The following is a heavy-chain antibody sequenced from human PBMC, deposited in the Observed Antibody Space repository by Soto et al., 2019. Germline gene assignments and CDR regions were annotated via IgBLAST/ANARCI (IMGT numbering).Heavy chain of an antibody. V-gene: IGHV1-69*09. D-gene: IGHD2-2*01. CDR1: GGTFVRHV. CDR3: AAPACAATWCSPSHNLDH. Sequence: QVQLVQSGAEVKKPASSVKVSCKTSGGTFVRHVISWVRRAPGQGPEWMGKINPLSGIPNYAQKFQDRVTFSADTDSRTAYMELSSLRSDDTAVYYCAAPACAATWCSPSHNLDHWGQGTLVTVSS. J-gene: IGHJ4*02. CDR2: INPLSGIP.